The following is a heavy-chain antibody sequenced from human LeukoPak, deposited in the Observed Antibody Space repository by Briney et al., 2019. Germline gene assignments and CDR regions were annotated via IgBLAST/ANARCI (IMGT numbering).Heavy chain of an antibody. CDR3: AREGWYYYGSGSYYKPPARMDV. V-gene: IGHV1-2*02. D-gene: IGHD3-10*01. Sequence: GASVKVSCKASGYTFTGYYMHWVRQAPGQGLEWMGWINPNSGGTNYAQKFQGRVTMTRDTSISTAYMELSRLRSDDTAVYYCAREGWYYYGSGSYYKPPARMDVWGKGTTVTISS. CDR1: GYTFTGYY. J-gene: IGHJ6*03. CDR2: INPNSGGT.